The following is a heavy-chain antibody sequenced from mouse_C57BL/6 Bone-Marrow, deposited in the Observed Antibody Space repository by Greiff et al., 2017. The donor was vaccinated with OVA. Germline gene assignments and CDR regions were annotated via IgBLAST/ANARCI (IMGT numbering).Heavy chain of an antibody. V-gene: IGHV5-12*01. CDR3: ASPSTMVTTGFAY. D-gene: IGHD2-2*01. CDR2: ISDGGSYT. CDR1: GFTFSDYY. Sequence: EVQLVESGGGLVQPGGSLKLSCAASGFTFSDYYMYWVRQTPEKRLEWVAYISDGGSYTYYPDNVKGRFTISRDNAKNNLYLQMSHLKSEDTAMYYCASPSTMVTTGFAYWGQGTLVTVSA. J-gene: IGHJ3*01.